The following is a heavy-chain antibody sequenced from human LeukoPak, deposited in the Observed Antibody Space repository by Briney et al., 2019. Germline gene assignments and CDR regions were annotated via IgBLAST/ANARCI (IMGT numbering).Heavy chain of an antibody. J-gene: IGHJ5*02. CDR2: INHSGST. D-gene: IGHD2-2*01. Sequence: PSETLSLTCTVSGGSISSYYWSWIRQPPGKGLEWIGEINHSGSTNYNPSLKSRVTISVDTSKNQFSLKLSSVTAADTAVYYCARGIVVVPAASMANNWFDPWGQGTLVTVSS. CDR1: GGSISSYY. CDR3: ARGIVVVPAASMANNWFDP. V-gene: IGHV4-34*01.